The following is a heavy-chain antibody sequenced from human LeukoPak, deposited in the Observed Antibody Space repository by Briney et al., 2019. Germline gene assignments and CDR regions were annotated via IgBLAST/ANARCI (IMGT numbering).Heavy chain of an antibody. CDR1: GFTFSSYS. Sequence: SGGSLRLSCAASGFTFSSYSMSWVRQAPGKGLEWVSGINWNGGSTGYADSVKGRFTISRDNAKNSLYLQMNSLRAEDTALYYCAGGRREYYFDYWGQGTLVTVSS. CDR3: AGGRREYYFDY. CDR2: INWNGGST. V-gene: IGHV3-20*04. D-gene: IGHD3-16*01. J-gene: IGHJ4*02.